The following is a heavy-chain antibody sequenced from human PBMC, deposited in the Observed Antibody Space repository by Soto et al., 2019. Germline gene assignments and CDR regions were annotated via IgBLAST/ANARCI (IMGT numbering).Heavy chain of an antibody. D-gene: IGHD2-2*01. J-gene: IGHJ3*02. CDR2: ISGSGGST. V-gene: IGHV3-23*01. CDR1: GFRLSDSA. CDR3: AKDPPGGTSYWWTDAFDI. Sequence: GGSLRLSCAASGFRLSDSAVSWVRQAPGKGLEWVSAISGSGGSTYYADSVKGRFTISRDNSKNTLYLQMNSLRAEDTAVYYCAKDPPGGTSYWWTDAFDIWGQGTMVTVSS.